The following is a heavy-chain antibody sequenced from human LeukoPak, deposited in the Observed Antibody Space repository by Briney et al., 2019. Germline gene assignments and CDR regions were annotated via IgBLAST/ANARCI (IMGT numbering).Heavy chain of an antibody. D-gene: IGHD3-10*01. CDR3: ARDHYGSGSYDAFDI. J-gene: IGHJ3*02. CDR1: SGSISSYY. Sequence: SETLSLTCTVSSGSISSYYWSWIRQPAGKGLEWIGRIYTSGSTNYNPSLKSRVTMSVDTSKNQFSLKLSSVTAADTAVYYCARDHYGSGSYDAFDIWGQGTMVTVSS. CDR2: IYTSGST. V-gene: IGHV4-4*07.